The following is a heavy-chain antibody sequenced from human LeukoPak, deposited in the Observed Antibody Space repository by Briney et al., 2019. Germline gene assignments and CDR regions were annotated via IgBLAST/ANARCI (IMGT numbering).Heavy chain of an antibody. V-gene: IGHV4-59*01. CDR1: GGSISSYY. J-gene: IGHJ4*02. CDR2: IYYSGST. CDR3: ARGTITTVTDS. D-gene: IGHD4-17*01. Sequence: PSETLSLTCTVSGGSISSYYWSWIRQPPGKGLEWIGYIYYSGSTNYNPSLKSRVTISVDTSKNQFSLKLSSVTVADTAVYYCARGTITTVTDSWGPGTLVTVSS.